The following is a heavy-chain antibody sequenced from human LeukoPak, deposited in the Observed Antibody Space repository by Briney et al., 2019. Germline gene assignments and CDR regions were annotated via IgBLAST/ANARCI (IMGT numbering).Heavy chain of an antibody. Sequence: SETLSLTCTVSGGSISGYDWSWIRQPAGKGLEGIGRISNSGNTNDNPSLKSRVTMSVDTSKNQFFLRLSSVTAADPAIYYCARRPTPLAYFDYWGQGTLVTVSS. CDR1: GGSISGYD. D-gene: IGHD3-16*01. CDR2: ISNSGNT. CDR3: ARRPTPLAYFDY. V-gene: IGHV4-4*07. J-gene: IGHJ4*02.